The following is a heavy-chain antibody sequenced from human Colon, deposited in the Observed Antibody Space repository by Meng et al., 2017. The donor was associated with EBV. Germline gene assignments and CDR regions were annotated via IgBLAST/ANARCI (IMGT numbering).Heavy chain of an antibody. D-gene: IGHD5-24*01. V-gene: IGHV3-53*01. CDR3: ARDRDGYSTFDS. Sequence: EVQLVESGGGLVQPGGSLRLSCAASGFTVSSSYMTWVRQAPGKGLEWVSIIYVGGTTYYADSVKGRFTISRDNSKNMVYLQMNRLRAEDTAVYYCARDRDGYSTFDSWGQGTLVTVSS. CDR2: IYVGGTT. J-gene: IGHJ4*02. CDR1: GFTVSSSY.